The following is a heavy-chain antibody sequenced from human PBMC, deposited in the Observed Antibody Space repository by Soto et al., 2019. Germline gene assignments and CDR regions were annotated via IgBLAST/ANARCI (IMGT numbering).Heavy chain of an antibody. D-gene: IGHD3-3*01. J-gene: IGHJ6*04. CDR2: IKSYPDGGTT. CDR3: TTELTTVLTIWY. CDR1: GFPFSRAW. Sequence: KCGGSLRLSCAASGFPFSRAWMHWVRQSPGKGLEWVGRIKSYPDGGTTDYAAPVKGRFTISRDDSKNMVYVQMNSLQTEDTAVYYCTTELTTVLTIWYWGKGTTVTVSS. V-gene: IGHV3-15*07.